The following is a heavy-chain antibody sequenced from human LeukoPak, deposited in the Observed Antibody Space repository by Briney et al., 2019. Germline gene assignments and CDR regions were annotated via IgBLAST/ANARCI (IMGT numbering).Heavy chain of an antibody. J-gene: IGHJ5*02. CDR1: GGSISSGDYY. D-gene: IGHD3-10*01. CDR2: IYYSGST. Sequence: SQTLSLTCTVSGGSISSGDYYWSWIRQPPGKGLEWIGYIYYSGSTYYNPSLKSRVTISVDTSKNQFSLKLSSVTAADTAVYYCARVPTVRGVILFDPWGQGTLVTVSS. CDR3: ARVPTVRGVILFDP. V-gene: IGHV4-30-4*01.